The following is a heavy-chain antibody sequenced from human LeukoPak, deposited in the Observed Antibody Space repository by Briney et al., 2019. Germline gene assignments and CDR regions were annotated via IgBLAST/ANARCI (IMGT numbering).Heavy chain of an antibody. CDR1: GGSISSSSYY. J-gene: IGHJ5*02. CDR3: ARAASGSYLNPHWFDP. Sequence: PSETLSLTCTVSGGSISSSSYYWGWIRQPPGKGLEWIGSIYYSGSTYYNPSLKSRVTISVDTSKNQFSLKLSSVTAADTAVYYCARAASGSYLNPHWFDPWGQGTLVTVSS. V-gene: IGHV4-39*07. D-gene: IGHD1-26*01. CDR2: IYYSGST.